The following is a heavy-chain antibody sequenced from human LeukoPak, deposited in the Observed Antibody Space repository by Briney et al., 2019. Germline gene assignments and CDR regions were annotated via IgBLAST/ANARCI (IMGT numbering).Heavy chain of an antibody. CDR2: ISNSGSTV. D-gene: IGHD2-8*01. CDR1: GFTFSDYY. V-gene: IGHV3-11*01. Sequence: GGSLRLSCAASGFTFSDYYMTWLRQAPGKGLEWLSYISNSGSTVFYADSVKGRFTVSRDNARRSLYLQIESLRDDDTAVYHCALGTINKDYYFGMDVWGQGTTVTVSS. J-gene: IGHJ6*02. CDR3: ALGTINKDYYFGMDV.